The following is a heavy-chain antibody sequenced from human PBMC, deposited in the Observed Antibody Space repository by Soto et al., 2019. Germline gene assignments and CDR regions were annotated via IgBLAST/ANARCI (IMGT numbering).Heavy chain of an antibody. CDR2: ISGSGGST. D-gene: IGHD2-15*01. CDR3: AKGLYCSGGSCSAYYYYYMDV. J-gene: IGHJ6*03. Sequence: GGSLRLSCAASGFTFSNYAMICVRQAPKKGLEWVSYISGSGGSTYYADSVKGRFTISRDNSKNTLYLQMNSLRAEDTAVYYCAKGLYCSGGSCSAYYYYYMDVWGKGTTVTVSS. CDR1: GFTFSNYA. V-gene: IGHV3-23*01.